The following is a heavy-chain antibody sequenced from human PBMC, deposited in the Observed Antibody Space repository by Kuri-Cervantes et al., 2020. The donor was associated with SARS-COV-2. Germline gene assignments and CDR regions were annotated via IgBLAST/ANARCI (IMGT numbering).Heavy chain of an antibody. J-gene: IGHJ5*02. Sequence: GESLKISCAASGFTFSSYAMHWVRQAPGKGLEWVAVISYDGSNKYYADSVKGRFTISRDNSKNTLYLQMNSLRAEDTAVYHCARERSYYDFWSGYSDNWFDPWGQGTLVTVSS. CDR3: ARERSYYDFWSGYSDNWFDP. CDR1: GFTFSSYA. D-gene: IGHD3-3*01. CDR2: ISYDGSNK. V-gene: IGHV3-30-3*01.